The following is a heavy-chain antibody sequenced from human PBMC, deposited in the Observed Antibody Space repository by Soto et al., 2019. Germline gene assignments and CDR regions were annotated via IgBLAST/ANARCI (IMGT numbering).Heavy chain of an antibody. CDR1: GFTFSSYS. CDR3: ARDPFWVGSSCWYDP. J-gene: IGHJ5*02. CDR2: IRSNGSNK. V-gene: IGHV3-48*01. Sequence: GGSLRLSCAASGFTFSSYSMNWVRQAPGKGLEWVSYIRSNGSNKYYADSVKGRFTISRDNSKNTLYLQMNSLRAEDTAVYYCARDPFWVGSSCWYDPWGQGTLVTVS. D-gene: IGHD6-13*01.